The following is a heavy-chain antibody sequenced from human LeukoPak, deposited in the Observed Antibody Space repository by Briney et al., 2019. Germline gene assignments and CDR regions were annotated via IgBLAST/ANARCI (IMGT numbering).Heavy chain of an antibody. D-gene: IGHD2-2*01. J-gene: IGHJ5*02. CDR2: IYYSGST. V-gene: IGHV4-31*03. CDR1: GGSISSGGYY. Sequence: SETLSLTCTVSGGSISSGGYYWSWIRQHPGKGLEWIGYIYYSGSTYYNPSLKSRVTISVDTSKNQFSLELSSVTAADTAVYYCARVLVPATNNWFDPWGQGTLVTVSS. CDR3: ARVLVPATNNWFDP.